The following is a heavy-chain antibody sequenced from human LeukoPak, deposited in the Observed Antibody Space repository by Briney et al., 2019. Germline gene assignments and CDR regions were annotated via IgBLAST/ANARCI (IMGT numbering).Heavy chain of an antibody. J-gene: IGHJ4*02. V-gene: IGHV1-69*05. Sequence: GASVKVSCKASGGTFSSYAISWVRQAPGQGLEWMGGIIPIIGTANYAQKFQGRVTITTDESTSTAYMELSSLRSEDTAAYYCARAFGYGSGNDYWGQGTLVTVSS. CDR1: GGTFSSYA. D-gene: IGHD3-10*01. CDR2: IIPIIGTA. CDR3: ARAFGYGSGNDY.